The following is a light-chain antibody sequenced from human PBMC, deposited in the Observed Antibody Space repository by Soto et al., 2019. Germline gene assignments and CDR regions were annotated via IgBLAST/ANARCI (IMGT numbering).Light chain of an antibody. J-gene: IGLJ6*01. V-gene: IGLV1-44*01. Sequence: QSVLTQPPSASGAPGQGVTISCSGTTSNIGSNTVNWYQHLPGTAPKLLIYSNNQRPSVVPDRFSGSKSGTSASLAISGLQSEDEDDYYCATWYDSLHYYVFGTGTQLTVL. CDR1: TSNIGSNT. CDR2: SNN. CDR3: ATWYDSLHYYV.